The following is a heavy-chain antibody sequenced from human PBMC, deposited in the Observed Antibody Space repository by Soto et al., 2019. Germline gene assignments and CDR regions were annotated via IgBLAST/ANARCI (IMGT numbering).Heavy chain of an antibody. D-gene: IGHD2-8*02. CDR3: TTEVVWTVSPGDSPDY. Sequence: EVQLVESGGDLVKPGGSLRLSCAASGFSFSYAWMSWVRQAPGKGLEWIGHIRSKTDGGTTDYAAPVKGRFTISRDDSKSTLYLQMNSLKTEDTAVYYCTTEVVWTVSPGDSPDYWGQGTLVTVSS. CDR2: IRSKTDGGTT. J-gene: IGHJ4*02. CDR1: GFSFSYAW. V-gene: IGHV3-15*01.